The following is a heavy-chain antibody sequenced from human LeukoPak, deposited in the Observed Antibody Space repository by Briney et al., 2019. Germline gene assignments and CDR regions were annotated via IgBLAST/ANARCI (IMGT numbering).Heavy chain of an antibody. CDR2: TSSDLNVK. CDR1: GFTFRNYV. CDR3: AREGYYGSGSPPSLYFDY. Sequence: SGGSLGLSCAASGFTFRNYVIHWVRQAPGKGLEWVAVTSSDLNVKLYADSVKGRFTISRDNSRSTLYLQMNNLRPEDTAVYYCAREGYYGSGSPPSLYFDYWGQGTLVTASS. J-gene: IGHJ4*02. D-gene: IGHD3-10*01. V-gene: IGHV3-30-3*01.